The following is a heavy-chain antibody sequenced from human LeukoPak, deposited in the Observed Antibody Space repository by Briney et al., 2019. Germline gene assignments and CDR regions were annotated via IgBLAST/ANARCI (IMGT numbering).Heavy chain of an antibody. D-gene: IGHD3-22*01. Sequence: SVNVSCMVYGGTFSSYSIRWDRQAAGQGREWMGRIIPVVGIANYAQKFQGRVTITAAKSTSTAYMELSSLRSEDTAVYYCAGELARGIVVVKGSAFDYWGQGTLVTVSS. J-gene: IGHJ4*02. CDR1: GGTFSSYS. CDR2: IIPVVGIA. V-gene: IGHV1-69*04. CDR3: AGELARGIVVVKGSAFDY.